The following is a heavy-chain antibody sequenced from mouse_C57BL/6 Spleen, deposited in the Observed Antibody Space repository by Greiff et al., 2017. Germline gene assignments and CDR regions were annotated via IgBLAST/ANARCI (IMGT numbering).Heavy chain of an antibody. CDR2: INPNNGGT. V-gene: IGHV1-22*01. J-gene: IGHJ2*01. CDR3: AREGVLLPYYFDY. Sequence: EVQLQQSGPELVKPGASVKMSCKASGYTFTDYNMHWVKQSHGKSLEWIGYINPNNGGTSYNQKFKGKATLTVNKSSSTAYMELRSLTSEDSAVYYCAREGVLLPYYFDYWGQGTTLTVSS. D-gene: IGHD1-1*01. CDR1: GYTFTDYN.